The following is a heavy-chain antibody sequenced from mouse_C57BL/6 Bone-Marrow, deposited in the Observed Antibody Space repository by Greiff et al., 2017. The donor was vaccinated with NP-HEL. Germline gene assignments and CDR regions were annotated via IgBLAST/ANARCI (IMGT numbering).Heavy chain of an antibody. CDR3: ALYGNYGDY. V-gene: IGHV1-26*01. J-gene: IGHJ4*01. D-gene: IGHD2-1*01. CDR2: INPNNGGT. CDR1: GYTFTDYY. Sequence: EVQLQQSGPELVKPGASVKISCKASGYTFTDYYMNWVKQSHGKSLEWIGDINPNNGGTSYNQKFKGKATLTVDKSSSTAYMELRSLTSEDSAVYYCALYGNYGDYWGQGTSVTVSS.